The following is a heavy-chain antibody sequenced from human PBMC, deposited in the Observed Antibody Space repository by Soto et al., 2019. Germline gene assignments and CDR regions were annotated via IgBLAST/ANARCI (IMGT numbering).Heavy chain of an antibody. CDR1: GGTFSSYA. D-gene: IGHD6-13*01. CDR3: ARGSRPGIAAAGTGYYYYGMDV. Sequence: GASVKVSCKASGGTFSSYAISWVRQAPGQGLEWMGGIIPIFGTANYAQKFQGRVTITADESTSTAYMELSSLRSEDTAVYYCARGSRPGIAAAGTGYYYYGMDVWGQGTTVTVSS. V-gene: IGHV1-69*13. CDR2: IIPIFGTA. J-gene: IGHJ6*02.